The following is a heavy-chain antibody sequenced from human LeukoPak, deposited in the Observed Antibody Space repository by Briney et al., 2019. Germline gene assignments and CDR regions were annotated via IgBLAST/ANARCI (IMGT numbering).Heavy chain of an antibody. Sequence: GGSLRLSCAASGFTFSSYSMNWVRQAPGKGLEWVSSISSSSSYVYYADSVKGRFTISRDNAKNSLYLQMNSLRAEDTAVYYCARDDCSGGSCYSVPPDYWGQGTLVTVSS. D-gene: IGHD2-15*01. J-gene: IGHJ4*02. CDR1: GFTFSSYS. V-gene: IGHV3-21*01. CDR3: ARDDCSGGSCYSVPPDY. CDR2: ISSSSSYV.